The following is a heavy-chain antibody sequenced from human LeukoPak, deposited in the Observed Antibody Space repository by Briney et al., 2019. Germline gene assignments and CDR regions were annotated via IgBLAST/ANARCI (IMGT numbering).Heavy chain of an antibody. CDR3: AREVVAASFDY. Sequence: PGVTLSLYCAASGFTFHSHRMIWVRQAPGKELEWVSSINSSSSNIYYADSVKGRFTISRDNAKNSLYLQMNSLRADDTAVYYCAREVVAASFDYWGQGTLVTVSS. D-gene: IGHD2-15*01. CDR1: GFTFHSHR. CDR2: INSSSSNI. V-gene: IGHV3-21*01. J-gene: IGHJ4*02.